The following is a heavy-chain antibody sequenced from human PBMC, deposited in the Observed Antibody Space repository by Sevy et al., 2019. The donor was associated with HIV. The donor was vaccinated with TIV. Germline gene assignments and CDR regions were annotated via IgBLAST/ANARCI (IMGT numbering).Heavy chain of an antibody. Sequence: GGSLRLSCAASGFTFSTYPMHWVRQSPGKGLEWVTVISYDGSSKYYADSVKGRFTISRDNSKNTLYLQMNSLRAEDTAVYYCARDSYMVRGVPKGQYYYYDMDVWGQGTTVTVSS. CDR1: GFTFSTYP. J-gene: IGHJ6*02. V-gene: IGHV3-30-3*01. CDR2: ISYDGSSK. D-gene: IGHD3-10*01. CDR3: ARDSYMVRGVPKGQYYYYDMDV.